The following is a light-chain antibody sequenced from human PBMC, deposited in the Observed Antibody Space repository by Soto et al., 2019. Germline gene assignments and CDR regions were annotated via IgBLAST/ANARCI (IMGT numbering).Light chain of an antibody. Sequence: AIPMTQAPSSFSASPGDRVTVTCRASQGISSYLAWYQQKPGKAPKLLIYAASTLQSGVPSRFSGSGSGTDFTLTISCLQSEDFATYFCQQANSLPITFGQGRRLEIK. V-gene: IGKV1-8*01. J-gene: IGKJ5*01. CDR2: AAS. CDR3: QQANSLPIT. CDR1: QGISSY.